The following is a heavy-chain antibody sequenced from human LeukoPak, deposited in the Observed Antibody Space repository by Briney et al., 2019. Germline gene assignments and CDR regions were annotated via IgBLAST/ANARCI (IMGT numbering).Heavy chain of an antibody. Sequence: ASVTVSCKASGYTFIGYYMHWVRQARGQGLEWMGWINPNNGGTNYAQKLKGRVTMTTDTRPSTAYMELRSLRSDDTHVYYCRGSREGLTGGWGQGTPVTVSS. CDR1: GYTFIGYY. CDR3: RGSREGLTGG. J-gene: IGHJ4*02. CDR2: INPNNGGT. V-gene: IGHV1-2*02. D-gene: IGHD1-14*01.